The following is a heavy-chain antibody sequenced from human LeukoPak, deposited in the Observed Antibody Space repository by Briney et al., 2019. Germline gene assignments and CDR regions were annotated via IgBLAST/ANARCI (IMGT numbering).Heavy chain of an antibody. J-gene: IGHJ4*02. CDR1: GFTFSNYA. CDR2: ISSAGGST. D-gene: IGHD6-6*01. Sequence: GGSLRLSCAASGFTFSNYAMSWVRQAPGKGLEWVSTISSAGGSTYYADSVKGRFTISRDISKNTLFLQMNSLRAEDTAVYYCAKDGMYSSSSSYYFDYWGQGTLVTVSS. CDR3: AKDGMYSSSSSYYFDY. V-gene: IGHV3-23*01.